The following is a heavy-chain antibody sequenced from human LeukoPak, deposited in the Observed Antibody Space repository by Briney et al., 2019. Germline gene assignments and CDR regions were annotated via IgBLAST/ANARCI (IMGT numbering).Heavy chain of an antibody. CDR1: GYTFTDYY. CDR2: IHPPSGGT. V-gene: IGHV1-2*02. D-gene: IGHD5-24*01. J-gene: IGHJ4*02. Sequence: ASVKVSCKASGYTFTDYYIHWVRQAPGQGLEWMGWIHPPSGGTNYAEKLQGRVTMTRDTSISAAYMELTRLTSDDAGVYYCVRDPGWLQVDYWGQGTLLTVSS. CDR3: VRDPGWLQVDY.